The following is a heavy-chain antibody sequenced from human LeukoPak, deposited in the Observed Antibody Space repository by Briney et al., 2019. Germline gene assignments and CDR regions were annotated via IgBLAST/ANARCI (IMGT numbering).Heavy chain of an antibody. Sequence: SETLSLTCTVSGDSISSGSYYWSWIRQPPGKGLEWIGYIYYSGSTNYNPSLKSRVTISVDTSKNQFSLKLSSVTAADTAVYYCARGDVILDYWGQGTLVTVSS. CDR2: IYYSGST. CDR1: GDSISSGSYY. J-gene: IGHJ4*02. V-gene: IGHV4-61*01. D-gene: IGHD2/OR15-2a*01. CDR3: ARGDVILDY.